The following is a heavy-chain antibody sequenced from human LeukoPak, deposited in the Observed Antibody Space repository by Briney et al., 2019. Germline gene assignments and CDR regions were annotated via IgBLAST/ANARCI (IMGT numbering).Heavy chain of an antibody. CDR2: INWNGGST. CDR3: ARGFSYYDSSGYAADI. Sequence: PGGSLRLSCAASGFTFDDYGMSWVRHAPGKGLEWVSGINWNGGSTGYADSVKGRFTISRDNAKNSLYLQMSSLRAEDTALYYCARGFSYYDSSGYAADIWGQGTMVTVSS. J-gene: IGHJ3*02. V-gene: IGHV3-20*04. CDR1: GFTFDDYG. D-gene: IGHD3-22*01.